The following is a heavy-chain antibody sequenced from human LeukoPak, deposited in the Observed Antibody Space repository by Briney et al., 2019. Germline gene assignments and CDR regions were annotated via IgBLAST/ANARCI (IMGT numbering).Heavy chain of an antibody. CDR1: GFTFSSYA. V-gene: IGHV3-23*01. Sequence: PGGSLRLSCAASGFTFSSYAMSWVRQAPGEGLEWVSAISGSGGSTYYADSVKGRFTISRDNSKNTLYLQMNSLRAEDTAVYYCAKDTTQWLVPDPLDYWGQGTLVTVSS. CDR2: ISGSGGST. CDR3: AKDTTQWLVPDPLDY. J-gene: IGHJ4*02. D-gene: IGHD6-19*01.